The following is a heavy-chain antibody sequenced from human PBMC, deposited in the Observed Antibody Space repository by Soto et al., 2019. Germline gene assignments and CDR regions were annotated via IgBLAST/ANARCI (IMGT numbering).Heavy chain of an antibody. CDR3: AMGLAAAGPLDY. Sequence: GGSLRLSCAASGFTFSSSAMSWVRQAPGRGLEWFSTISGSGGTPYYADSVKGRFTVSRDNSKNTLYLVLNSLRAEDTAVYYCAMGLAAAGPLDYWGQGTLVTVSS. J-gene: IGHJ4*02. V-gene: IGHV3-23*01. CDR2: ISGSGGTP. D-gene: IGHD6-13*01. CDR1: GFTFSSSA.